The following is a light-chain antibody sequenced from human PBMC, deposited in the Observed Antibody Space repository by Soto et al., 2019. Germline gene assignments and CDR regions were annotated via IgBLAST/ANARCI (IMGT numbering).Light chain of an antibody. J-gene: IGLJ1*01. Sequence: QSALTQPASVSESPGQSITISCTGTRSDVGGYNYVYWHQQHPGKAPKLMIYDVTNRPSGVSDRFSGSKSGNTASLTISGLQAEDEADYYCSSYTSSSTYVFGAGTKLTVL. V-gene: IGLV2-14*01. CDR1: RSDVGGYNY. CDR3: SSYTSSSTYV. CDR2: DVT.